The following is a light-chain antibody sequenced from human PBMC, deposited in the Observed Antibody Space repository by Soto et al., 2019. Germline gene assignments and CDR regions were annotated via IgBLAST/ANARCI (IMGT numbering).Light chain of an antibody. CDR2: AAS. CDR1: QSISSY. CDR3: QQTDSFPRT. J-gene: IGKJ1*01. Sequence: DIQMTQSPSSLSASVGDRVTITCRASQSISSYLNWYQHKPGKAPKLLNYAASSLQTGVPSRFSGSRSGTDFALTISSLQRDDFATYYCQQTDSFPRTFGQGTKVEMK. V-gene: IGKV1-39*01.